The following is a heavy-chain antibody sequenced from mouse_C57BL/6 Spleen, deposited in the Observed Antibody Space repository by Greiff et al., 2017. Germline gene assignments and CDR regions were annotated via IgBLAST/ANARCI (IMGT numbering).Heavy chain of an antibody. Sequence: QVQLQQSGPELVKPGASVKISCKASGYAFSSSWMNWVKQRPGKGLEWIGRIYPGDGDTNYNGKFKGKATLTADKSSSTAYMQLSSLTSEDSAVYFCARYWDGGWYFDGWGTGTTVTVSS. CDR1: GYAFSSSW. CDR2: IYPGDGDT. D-gene: IGHD4-1*01. V-gene: IGHV1-82*01. CDR3: ARYWDGGWYFDG. J-gene: IGHJ1*03.